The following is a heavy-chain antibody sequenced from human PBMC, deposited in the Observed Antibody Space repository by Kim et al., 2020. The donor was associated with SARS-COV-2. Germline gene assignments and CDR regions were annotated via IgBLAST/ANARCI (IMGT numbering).Heavy chain of an antibody. V-gene: IGHV1-8*01. J-gene: IGHJ4*02. CDR1: GYTFTSYD. Sequence: ASVKVSCKASGYTFTSYDINWVRQATGQGLEWMGWMNPNSGNTGYAQKFQGRVTMTRNTSISTAYMELSSLRSEDTAVYYCARAPRPNDATENWGQGTLVTVSS. CDR2: MNPNSGNT. D-gene: IGHD1-1*01. CDR3: ARAPRPNDATEN.